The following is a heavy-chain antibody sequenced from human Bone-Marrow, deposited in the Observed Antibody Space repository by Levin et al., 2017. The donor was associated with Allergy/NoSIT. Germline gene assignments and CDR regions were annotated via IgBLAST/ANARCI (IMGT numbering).Heavy chain of an antibody. CDR3: ALNPLSFGLLHYGMDV. CDR1: GFTFSNYW. Sequence: SCAASGFTFSNYWMNWVRQAPGKGLEWVANIKKDGSEKNYVDSVKGRFTISRDNVKNSLYLQMNSLRAEDTAVYYCALNPLSFGLLHYGMDVWGQGTTVTVSS. CDR2: IKKDGSEK. V-gene: IGHV3-7*01. J-gene: IGHJ6*02. D-gene: IGHD3/OR15-3a*01.